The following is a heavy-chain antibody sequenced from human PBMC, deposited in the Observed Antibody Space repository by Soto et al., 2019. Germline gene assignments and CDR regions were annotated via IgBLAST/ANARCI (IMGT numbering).Heavy chain of an antibody. CDR3: AKGFIVAVTAIRPDDNFDV. CDR2: ISGSGGTI. J-gene: IGHJ3*01. CDR1: GFTFNTYA. D-gene: IGHD2-21*02. V-gene: IGHV3-23*01. Sequence: GGSLRLSCAASGFTFNTYAMNWVRQAPGKGLEWVASISGSGGTINYADSVKGRFTTSRDTSKNTLYLQMNSLSAEDTAVYYCAKGFIVAVTAIRPDDNFDVWGQGTMVTVSS.